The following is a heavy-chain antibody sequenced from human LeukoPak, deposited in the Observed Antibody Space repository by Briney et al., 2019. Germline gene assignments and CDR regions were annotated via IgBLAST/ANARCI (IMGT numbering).Heavy chain of an antibody. CDR2: ISSSSSTI. CDR3: AKGYCSSTSCYYYYGMDV. Sequence: PGGSLRLSCAASGFTFSSYSMNWVRQAPGKGLEWASYISSSSSTIYYADSVKGRFTISRDNAKNSLYLQMNSLRAEDTALYYCAKGYCSSTSCYYYYGMDVWGQGTTVTVSS. D-gene: IGHD2-2*01. CDR1: GFTFSSYS. J-gene: IGHJ6*02. V-gene: IGHV3-48*04.